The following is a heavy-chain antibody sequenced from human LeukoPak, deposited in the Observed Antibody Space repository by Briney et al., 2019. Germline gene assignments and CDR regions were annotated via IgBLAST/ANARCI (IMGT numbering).Heavy chain of an antibody. Sequence: ISSYNGNTNYPQQLQGRVTMTTDTSTSTAYMEVKRLRSEETAVYYCARPYYYDSSGYLGYWGQGTLVTVSS. CDR2: ISSYNGNT. CDR3: ARPYYYDSSGYLGY. J-gene: IGHJ4*02. V-gene: IGHV1-18*01. D-gene: IGHD3-22*01.